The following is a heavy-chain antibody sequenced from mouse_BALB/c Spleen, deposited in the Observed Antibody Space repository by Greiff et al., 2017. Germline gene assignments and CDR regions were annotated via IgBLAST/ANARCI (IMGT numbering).Heavy chain of an antibody. CDR1: GFSLTSYG. J-gene: IGHJ2*01. V-gene: IGHV2-9*02. D-gene: IGHD4-1*01. CDR2: IWAGGST. Sequence: QVQLQKSGPGLVAPSQSLSITCTVSGFSLTSYGVHWVRQPPGKGLEWLGVIWAGGSTNYNSALMSRLSISKDNSKSQVFLKMNSLQTDDTAMYYCARARDWEDYFDYWGQGTTLTVSS. CDR3: ARARDWEDYFDY.